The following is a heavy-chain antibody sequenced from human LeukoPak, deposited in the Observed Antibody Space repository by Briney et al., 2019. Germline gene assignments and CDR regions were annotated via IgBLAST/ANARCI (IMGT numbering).Heavy chain of an antibody. CDR2: IYYSGST. CDR1: GGSISSYY. J-gene: IGHJ4*02. D-gene: IGHD6-13*01. Sequence: PSETLSLTCTVSGGSISSYYWSWIRQPPGKGLEWIGYIYYSGSTNYNPSLKSRVTISVDTSKNQFSLKLSSVTAADTAVYYCARGRWASAHDYWGQGTLVTVSS. CDR3: ARGRWASAHDY. V-gene: IGHV4-59*01.